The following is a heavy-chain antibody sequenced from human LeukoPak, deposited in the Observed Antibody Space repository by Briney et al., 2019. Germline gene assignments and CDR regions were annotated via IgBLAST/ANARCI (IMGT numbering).Heavy chain of an antibody. CDR2: IYYSGST. J-gene: IGHJ4*02. V-gene: IGHV4-59*01. Sequence: SETLSLTCTVSDGSISSYYWSWIRQPPGKGLEWIGYIYYSGSTNYNPSLKSRVTISVDTSKNQFSLKLSSVTAADTAVYYCARALPSYYFDYWGQGTLVTVSS. CDR1: DGSISSYY. CDR3: ARALPSYYFDY.